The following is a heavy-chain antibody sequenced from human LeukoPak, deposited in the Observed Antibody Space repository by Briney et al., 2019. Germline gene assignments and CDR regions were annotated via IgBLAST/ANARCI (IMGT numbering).Heavy chain of an antibody. Sequence: AGGSLTLSCEGSGFTFSDYWMGWVRQATGKGLEWVANINQAGRDTYYVDPVKGRFSISRDNVKKSTFLQMNSLRVEETAFYHCVRWGVTAGMQDWGQGTLVTVSS. CDR3: VRWGVTAGMQD. J-gene: IGHJ4*02. V-gene: IGHV3-7*01. CDR1: GFTFSDYW. CDR2: INQAGRDT. D-gene: IGHD2-2*01.